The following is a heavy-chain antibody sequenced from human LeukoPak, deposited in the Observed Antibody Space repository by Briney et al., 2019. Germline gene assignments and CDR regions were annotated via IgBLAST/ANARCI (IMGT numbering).Heavy chain of an antibody. J-gene: IGHJ4*02. Sequence: GGSLRLSCAASGFILNNFAMTWVRQAPGKGLEWVATINAVDANTYYADSVRGRFTVSRDNSKNTLYLQMTSLRAEDTALYFCAKQFLDANWGQGTLVTVSS. CDR2: INAVDANT. CDR1: GFILNNFA. V-gene: IGHV3-23*01. D-gene: IGHD5-24*01. CDR3: AKQFLDAN.